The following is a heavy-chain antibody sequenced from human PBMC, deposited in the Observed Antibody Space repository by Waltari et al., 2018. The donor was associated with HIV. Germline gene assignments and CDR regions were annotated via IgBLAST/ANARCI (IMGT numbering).Heavy chain of an antibody. Sequence: EVQLVESGGGLVQPGGSLRLSCAASGFPFSSYWMSWVRQAPGKGLEWVANIKQDGSEKNYVDSVKGRFTISRDSAKNSLYLQMNSLRAEDTAVYYCARSLRDWYGSFDYWGQGTLVTVSS. D-gene: IGHD3-9*01. CDR3: ARSLRDWYGSFDY. J-gene: IGHJ4*02. CDR2: IKQDGSEK. CDR1: GFPFSSYW. V-gene: IGHV3-7*01.